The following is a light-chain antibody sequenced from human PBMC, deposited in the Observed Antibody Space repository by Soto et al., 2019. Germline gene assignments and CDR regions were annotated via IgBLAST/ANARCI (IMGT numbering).Light chain of an antibody. CDR3: QQRSNWPPLT. CDR1: QSVSSY. CDR2: DAS. J-gene: IGKJ4*01. Sequence: EIVLTQSPSTLSLSPGERAPLACTASQSVSSYLAWYQQKPGQAPRLLIYDASNRATGIPARFSGSGSGTDFTLTISSLEPEDFAVYYCQQRSNWPPLTFGGGTKVDIK. V-gene: IGKV3-11*01.